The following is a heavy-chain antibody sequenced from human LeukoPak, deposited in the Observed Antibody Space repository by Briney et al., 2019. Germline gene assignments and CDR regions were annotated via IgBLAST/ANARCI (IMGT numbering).Heavy chain of an antibody. V-gene: IGHV3-53*01. CDR2: IYSGGST. Sequence: GGSLRLSCAASGFTVSSNYMSWVRQAPGKGLEWVSVIYSGGSTYYADSVKGRFTISRDNSKNTLYLQMNSLRAEDTAVYYCAAPNDFWSGYPFDYWGQGTLVTVSS. J-gene: IGHJ4*02. CDR3: AAPNDFWSGYPFDY. D-gene: IGHD3-3*01. CDR1: GFTVSSNY.